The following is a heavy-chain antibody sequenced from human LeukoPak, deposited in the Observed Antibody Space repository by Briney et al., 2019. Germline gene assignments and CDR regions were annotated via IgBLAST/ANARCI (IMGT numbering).Heavy chain of an antibody. V-gene: IGHV3-30-3*01. CDR2: ISYDGSNK. Sequence: GGSLRLSCAASGFTFSSYAMHWVRQAPGKGLEWVAVISYDGSNKYYADSVKGRFTISRDNSKNTLYLQMNSLRAEDTAVYYCARGSIHYDSSGQWGIWGQGTMVTVSS. CDR3: ARGSIHYDSSGQWGI. CDR1: GFTFSSYA. J-gene: IGHJ3*02. D-gene: IGHD3-22*01.